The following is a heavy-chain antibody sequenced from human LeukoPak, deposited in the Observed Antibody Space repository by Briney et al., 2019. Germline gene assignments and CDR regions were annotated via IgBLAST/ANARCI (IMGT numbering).Heavy chain of an antibody. CDR1: GFTFSNAW. V-gene: IGHV3-15*01. J-gene: IGHJ4*02. CDR3: VRGGGITGTTLLDH. D-gene: IGHD1-7*01. Sequence: PGGSLRLSCAASGFTFSNAWMSWVRQAPGKGLEWVGRIKSKTDGGTTDYAAPVKGRFTISRDDSKNSLYLQMNSLKTEDTAVYYCVRGGGITGTTLLDHWDQGTPVTVSS. CDR2: IKSKTDGGTT.